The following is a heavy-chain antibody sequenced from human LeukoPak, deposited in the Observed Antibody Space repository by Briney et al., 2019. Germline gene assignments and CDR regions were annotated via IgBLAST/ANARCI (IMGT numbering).Heavy chain of an antibody. CDR3: ARDLGTPYYVDY. CDR1: GYTFTVYY. CDR2: INPNSGGT. V-gene: IGHV1-2*02. J-gene: IGHJ4*02. Sequence: ASVKVSCKASGYTFTVYYMHWVRQAPGQGLEWMGWINPNSGGTNYAQKFQGRVTMTRDTSISTAYMELSGLRSDDTAVYYCARDLGTPYYVDYWGQGTLVTVSS. D-gene: IGHD7-27*01.